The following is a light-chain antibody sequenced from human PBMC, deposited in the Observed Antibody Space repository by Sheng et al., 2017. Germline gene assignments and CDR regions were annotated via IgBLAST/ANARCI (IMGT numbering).Light chain of an antibody. CDR2: CV. V-gene: IGKV3-15*01. CDR3: QQYNNWPPYS. CDR1: QSVSFN. J-gene: IGKJ2*03. Sequence: EIVMTQSPATLSVSPGERATLSCRASQSVSFNLAWYQQRPRPGSQAPHLWCVHQGHWYPSQVQCSGSGTEFTLTITSLQSEDSAVYYCQQYNNWPPYSFGQGTKLEI.